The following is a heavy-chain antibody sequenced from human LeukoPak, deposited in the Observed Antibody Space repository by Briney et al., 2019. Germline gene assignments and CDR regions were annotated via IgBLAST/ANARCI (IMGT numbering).Heavy chain of an antibody. CDR3: ARGNWAFDY. CDR1: GFTFNTYS. V-gene: IGHV3-48*02. Sequence: PGGSLRLSCAASGFTFNTYSMNWVRQAPGKGLEWVSYISSGSSTIYYADSVKGRFTISRDNAKNSLCLQMNSLRDEDTAVYYCARGNWAFDYWGQGTLVTVSS. J-gene: IGHJ4*02. D-gene: IGHD7-27*01. CDR2: ISSGSSTI.